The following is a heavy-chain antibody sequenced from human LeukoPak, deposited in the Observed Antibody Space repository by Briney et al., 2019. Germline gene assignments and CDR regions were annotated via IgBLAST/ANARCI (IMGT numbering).Heavy chain of an antibody. V-gene: IGHV3-74*01. D-gene: IGHD3-3*01. CDR3: ARGLGITIFGVVSQYNWFDP. CDR2: INSDGSST. CDR1: GFTFSSYW. J-gene: IGHJ5*02. Sequence: GGSLRLSCAASGFTFSSYWMHWVRQAPGKGLVWVSRINSDGSSTSYAVSVKGRFTISRDNAKNTLYLQMNSLRAEDTAVYYCARGLGITIFGVVSQYNWFDPWGQGTLVTVSS.